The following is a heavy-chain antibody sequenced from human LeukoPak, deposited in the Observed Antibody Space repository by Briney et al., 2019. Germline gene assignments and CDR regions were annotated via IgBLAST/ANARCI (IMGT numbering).Heavy chain of an antibody. D-gene: IGHD2-21*02. CDR3: ARDPKVVTVPAWYFDL. CDR1: GGSISSSSYY. Sequence: PSETLSLTCTVSGGSISSSSYYWGWIRQPPGKGLEWIGSIFYSGTTYYNPSLKSRVTISVDTSKNQFSLKLNSVTAADTAVFYCARDPKVVTVPAWYFDLWGRGTLVTVSS. J-gene: IGHJ2*01. CDR2: IFYSGTT. V-gene: IGHV4-39*07.